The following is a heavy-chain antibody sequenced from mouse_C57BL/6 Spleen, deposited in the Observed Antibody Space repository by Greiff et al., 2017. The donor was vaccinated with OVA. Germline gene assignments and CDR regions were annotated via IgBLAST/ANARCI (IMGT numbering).Heavy chain of an antibody. CDR2: ISSGSSTI. V-gene: IGHV5-17*01. J-gene: IGHJ1*03. Sequence: EVKVVESGGGLVKPGGSLKLSCAASGFTFSDYGMHWVRQAPEKGLEWVAYISSGSSTIYYADTVKGRCTIPRDNSKNTLFLQMTSLRSEDTAMYYCARLLYWYFDVWGTGTTVTVSS. CDR1: GFTFSDYG. CDR3: ARLLYWYFDV.